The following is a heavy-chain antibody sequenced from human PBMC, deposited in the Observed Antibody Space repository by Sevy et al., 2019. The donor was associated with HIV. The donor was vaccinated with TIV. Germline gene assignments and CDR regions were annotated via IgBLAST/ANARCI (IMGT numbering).Heavy chain of an antibody. CDR3: ARGKGSYGYVY. CDR1: GYTFTKYY. CDR2: INPSNNTT. Sequence: ASVKVSCKASGYTFTKYYIHWVRQAPGQGPEWMGCINPSNNTTIYARNFQGRINMTRDTSISTAYMDLAWLRSDDTAIYYCARGKGSYGYVYWGQGTLVTVSS. J-gene: IGHJ4*02. V-gene: IGHV1-2*02. D-gene: IGHD5-18*01.